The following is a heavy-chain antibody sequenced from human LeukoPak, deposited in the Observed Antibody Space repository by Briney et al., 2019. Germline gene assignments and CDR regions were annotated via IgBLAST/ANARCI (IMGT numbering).Heavy chain of an antibody. CDR2: ISGSGGST. CDR1: GFTFSSYA. CDR3: AKDQIPSGAEYYFDY. V-gene: IGHV3-23*01. J-gene: IGHJ4*02. Sequence: GGSLRLSCAASGFTFSSYAMSWVCQAPGKGLEWVSAISGSGGSTYYADSVKGRFTISRDNSKNTLYLQMNSLRAEDTAVYYCAKDQIPSGAEYYFDYWGQGTLVTVSS.